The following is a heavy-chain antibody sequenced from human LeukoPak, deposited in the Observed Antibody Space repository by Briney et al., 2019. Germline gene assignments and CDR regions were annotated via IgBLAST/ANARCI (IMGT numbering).Heavy chain of an antibody. J-gene: IGHJ5*02. D-gene: IGHD4-11*01. CDR1: GGSISSYY. CDR3: ARGDYSNYYGGNWFDP. CDR2: IYYSGST. Sequence: SETLSLTCTVSGGSISSYYWSWIRQPPGKGLEWIGYIYYSGSTNYNPSLKSRVTISVDTSKNQFSLKLSSVTAADTAVYYCARGDYSNYYGGNWFDPWGQGTLVTVSS. V-gene: IGHV4-59*01.